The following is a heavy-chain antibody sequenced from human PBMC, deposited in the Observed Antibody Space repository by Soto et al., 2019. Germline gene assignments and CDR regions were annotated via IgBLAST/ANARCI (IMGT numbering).Heavy chain of an antibody. CDR3: ASEGSGDHDLHY. J-gene: IGHJ4*02. D-gene: IGHD3-10*01. CDR1: GFTFSRYG. Sequence: QVQLVESGGGVVQPGRSLRLSCAASGFTFSRYGMHWVRQAPGKGLEWVAVIWYDGSNKYYADSVKGRFTISRDNSKNTLYLQMNSLRAEDTAVYYSASEGSGDHDLHYWGQGTLVTVSS. V-gene: IGHV3-33*01. CDR2: IWYDGSNK.